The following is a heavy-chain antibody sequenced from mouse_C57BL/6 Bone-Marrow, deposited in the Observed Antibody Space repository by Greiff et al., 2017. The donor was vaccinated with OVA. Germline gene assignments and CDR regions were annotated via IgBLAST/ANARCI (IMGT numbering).Heavy chain of an antibody. CDR2: ISNGGGST. V-gene: IGHV5-12*01. CDR3: ARPLIYYYGSSYPYYYAMDY. D-gene: IGHD1-1*01. CDR1: GFTFSDYY. J-gene: IGHJ4*01. Sequence: DVQLVESGGGLVQPGGSLKLSCAASGFTFSDYYMYWVRQTPEKRLEWVAYISNGGGSTYYPDTVKGRFTISRDNAKNTLYLQMSRLKSEDTAMYYCARPLIYYYGSSYPYYYAMDYWGQGTSVTVSS.